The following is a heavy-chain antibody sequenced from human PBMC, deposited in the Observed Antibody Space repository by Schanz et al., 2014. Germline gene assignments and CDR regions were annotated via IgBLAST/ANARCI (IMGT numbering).Heavy chain of an antibody. CDR2: ISYDGSNK. V-gene: IGHV3-30-3*01. J-gene: IGHJ4*02. CDR3: ASPSGYSDYGTYFDF. D-gene: IGHD5-12*01. Sequence: VLLVESGGGLVKPGGSLRLSCEASGFTLSSYAMHWVRQAPGKGLEWVAVISYDGSNKYYADSVKGRFTISRDNSRNTLYLQMNSLRTEDTAVYYCASPSGYSDYGTYFDFWGQGTLVTVSS. CDR1: GFTLSSYA.